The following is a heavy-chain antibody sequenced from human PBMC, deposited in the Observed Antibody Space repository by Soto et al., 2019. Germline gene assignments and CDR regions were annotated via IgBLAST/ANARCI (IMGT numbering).Heavy chain of an antibody. D-gene: IGHD3-3*01. CDR3: AKDQTPYDFWSGYRYGPFDY. J-gene: IGHJ4*02. V-gene: IGHV3-30*04. Sequence: PGGSLRLSRAASGFTFSSYAMHWVRQAPGKGLEWVAVISYDGSNKYYADSVKGRFTISRDNSKNTLYLQMNSLRAEDTAVYYCAKDQTPYDFWSGYRYGPFDYWGQGTLVTVSS. CDR1: GFTFSSYA. CDR2: ISYDGSNK.